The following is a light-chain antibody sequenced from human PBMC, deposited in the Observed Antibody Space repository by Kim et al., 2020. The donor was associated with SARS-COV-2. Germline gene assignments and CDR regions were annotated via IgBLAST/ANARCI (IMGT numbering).Light chain of an antibody. CDR1: HSVDIN. CDR2: EAS. V-gene: IGKV3-15*01. CDR3: QQHDDYPPLT. J-gene: IGKJ1*01. Sequence: AGGSGVIPCRASHSVDINLAWYHQKTGKTPQHLLYEASTSAAGIPARFSGSGSGTEFTLTIISLQPDDLAAYYCQQHDDYPPLTFGQGTKVDIK.